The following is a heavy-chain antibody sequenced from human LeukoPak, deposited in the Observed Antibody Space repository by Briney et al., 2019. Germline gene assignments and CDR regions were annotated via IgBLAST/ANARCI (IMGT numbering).Heavy chain of an antibody. V-gene: IGHV1-18*01. D-gene: IGHD2-2*01. J-gene: IGHJ5*02. CDR2: ISAYNGNT. CDR3: ARGAVVPAAITFDP. CDR1: GYTFTSYG. Sequence: ASVKVSCKASGYTFTSYGISWVRQAPGQGLEWMGWISAYNGNTNYAQKLQGRVTMTTDTSASTAYMELRSLRSEDTAVYYCARGAVVPAAITFDPWGQGTLVTVSS.